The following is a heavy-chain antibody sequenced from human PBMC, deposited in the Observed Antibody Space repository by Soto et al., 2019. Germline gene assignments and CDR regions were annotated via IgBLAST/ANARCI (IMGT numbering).Heavy chain of an antibody. V-gene: IGHV4-34*01. CDR1: GGSFSGYY. Sequence: SETLSLTCAVYGGSFSGYYWSWIRQPPGKGLEWIGEINQSGSTNYNPSLKSRVTISVDTSRNQFSLKLSSVTAADTAVYYCARGRLRYFDWLPIGGCYFGYWGQGTLVTVSS. CDR2: INQSGST. CDR3: ARGRLRYFDWLPIGGCYFGY. D-gene: IGHD3-9*01. J-gene: IGHJ4*02.